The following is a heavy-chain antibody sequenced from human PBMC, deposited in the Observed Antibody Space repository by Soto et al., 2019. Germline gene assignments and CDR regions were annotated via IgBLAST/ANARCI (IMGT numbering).Heavy chain of an antibody. CDR1: GFPLSDWY. CDR3: ARDYSNLGFDY. Sequence: QVQLVESGGGLVKPGGSLRLSCVAFGFPLSDWYMTWIRQAPGKGLEWVAYITNSGSAVYYADSVKGRFTISRDNAKNSLYLQLESLRADDTAVYYCARDYSNLGFDYWGQGTLVTGSS. V-gene: IGHV3-11*01. CDR2: ITNSGSAV. J-gene: IGHJ4*02. D-gene: IGHD4-4*01.